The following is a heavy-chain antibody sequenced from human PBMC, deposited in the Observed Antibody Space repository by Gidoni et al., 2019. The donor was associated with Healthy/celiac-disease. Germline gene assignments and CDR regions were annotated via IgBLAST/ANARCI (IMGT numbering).Heavy chain of an antibody. CDR1: GFTFSNAW. CDR2: IKSKTDGGTT. V-gene: IGHV3-15*07. CDR3: TTGVILWFGESYRYGMDV. Sequence: EVQLVESGGGLVKPGGSLRLSCAASGFTFSNAWMNWVRQAPGKGLEWVGRIKSKTDGGTTDYAAPVKGRFTISRDDSKNTLYLQMNSLKTEDTAVYYCTTGVILWFGESYRYGMDVWGQGTTVTVSS. J-gene: IGHJ6*02. D-gene: IGHD3-10*01.